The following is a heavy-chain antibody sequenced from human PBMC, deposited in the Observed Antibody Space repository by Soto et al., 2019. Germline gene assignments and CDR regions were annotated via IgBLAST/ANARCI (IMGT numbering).Heavy chain of an antibody. Sequence: PSETLSLTCTVSGASISYGGYSWSWIRQTPGKGLEWIGYINHLETTFYNPSFESRLTLSIDRTKNQFSLKLQSVTAADTAVYYCARGREDRRITMVRGVIRWCSYYYGMDVWGQGTTVTVSS. V-gene: IGHV4-30-2*01. CDR3: ARGREDRRITMVRGVIRWCSYYYGMDV. CDR2: INHLETT. J-gene: IGHJ6*02. CDR1: GASISYGGYS. D-gene: IGHD3-10*01.